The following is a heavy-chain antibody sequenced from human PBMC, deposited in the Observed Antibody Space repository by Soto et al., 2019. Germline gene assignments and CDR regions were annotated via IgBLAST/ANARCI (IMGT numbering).Heavy chain of an antibody. J-gene: IGHJ6*02. CDR3: AKLGWATGTYYYYYGMDV. CDR1: GFTFSSYG. V-gene: IGHV3-30*18. Sequence: LRLSCAASGFTFSSYGMHWVRQAPGKGLEWVAVISYDGSNKYYADSVKGRFTISRDNSKNTLYLQMNSLRAEDTAVYYCAKLGWATGTYYYYYGMDVWGQGTTVTVSS. D-gene: IGHD1-1*01. CDR2: ISYDGSNK.